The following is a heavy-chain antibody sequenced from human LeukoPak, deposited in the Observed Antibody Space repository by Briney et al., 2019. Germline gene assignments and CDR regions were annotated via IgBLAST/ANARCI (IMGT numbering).Heavy chain of an antibody. Sequence: SETLSLTCTVSGGSISSYYWSWIRQPAGKGLEWIGRIYTSGSTNYNPSLKSRVTMSVDTSENQFSLKLSSVTAAGTAVYYCARDGLYYDILTGYYRRGYFDYWGQGTLVTVSS. J-gene: IGHJ4*02. D-gene: IGHD3-9*01. CDR3: ARDGLYYDILTGYYRRGYFDY. V-gene: IGHV4-4*07. CDR2: IYTSGST. CDR1: GGSISSYY.